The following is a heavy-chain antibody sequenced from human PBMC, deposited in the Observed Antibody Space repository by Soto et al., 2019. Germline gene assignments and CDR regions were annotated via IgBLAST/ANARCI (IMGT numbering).Heavy chain of an antibody. Sequence: GGSLRLSCAASGFTFSSYWMHWVRQAPGKGLVWVSRINSDGSSTSYADSVKGRFTISRDNAKNTLYLQMNSLRAEDTAVYYCASVIVVVPATYYYYYMDVWGKGTTVTVSS. D-gene: IGHD2-2*01. CDR3: ASVIVVVPATYYYYYMDV. CDR1: GFTFSSYW. J-gene: IGHJ6*03. V-gene: IGHV3-74*01. CDR2: INSDGSST.